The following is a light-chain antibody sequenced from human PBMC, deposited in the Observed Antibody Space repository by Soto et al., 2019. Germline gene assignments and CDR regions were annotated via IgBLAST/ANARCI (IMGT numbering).Light chain of an antibody. CDR2: GAS. CDR1: ETVRTN. J-gene: IGKJ2*01. CDR3: QQYYNWPAYT. V-gene: IGKV3-15*01. Sequence: IVMTQSPVTLSVSPGERVTLSFWVSETVRTNLAWFQQKPGQTPRLLIFGASTRATGIPTRFTGSGSETEFTLTIDSLQSEDLAVYYCQQYYNWPAYTFGQGTKVDIK.